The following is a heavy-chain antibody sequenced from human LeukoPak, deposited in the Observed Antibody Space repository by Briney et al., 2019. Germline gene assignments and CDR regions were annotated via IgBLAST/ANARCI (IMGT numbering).Heavy chain of an antibody. CDR1: GYTFTCYY. D-gene: IGHD3-16*02. V-gene: IGHV1-2*06. CDR3: ARSGGYYDYVWGSYRSYAFDI. CDR2: INPNSGGT. J-gene: IGHJ3*02. Sequence: ASVKVSFKASGYTFTCYYMHWVRQAPGKGLEWMGRINPNSGGTNYAQKLQGRVTMTRETSISTACMELSRLRSDDTAVYYCARSGGYYDYVWGSYRSYAFDIWGQGTMVTVSS.